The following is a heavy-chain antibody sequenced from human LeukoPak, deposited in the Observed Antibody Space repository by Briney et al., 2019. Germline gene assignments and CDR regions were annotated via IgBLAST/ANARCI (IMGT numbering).Heavy chain of an antibody. D-gene: IGHD3-16*01. CDR3: AKDRGGSAYPVFDS. Sequence: PVQPLDSPSVVSGSNAIYYADSVKGRFTISRDNAKNFVFPQMNSLGDDDTAVYYCAKDRGGSAYPVFDSWGQGTLVTVFS. J-gene: IGHJ4*02. CDR2: VSGSNAI. V-gene: IGHV3-69-1*01.